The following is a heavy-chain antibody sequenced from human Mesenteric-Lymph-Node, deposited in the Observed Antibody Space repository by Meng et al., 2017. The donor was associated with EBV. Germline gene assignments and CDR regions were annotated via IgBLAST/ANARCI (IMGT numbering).Heavy chain of an antibody. CDR3: ARDLGVSQYYYGASPLDS. CDR2: IYHSGST. V-gene: IGHV4-4*03. J-gene: IGHJ4*02. CDR1: AGAMCSNNW. D-gene: IGHD3-10*01. Sequence: VTLPGAVPGPVSPPGPLFSTCAVAAGAMCSNNWSSWARQPPGKGLEWIGEIYHSGSTNYNPSLQSRVTISVDKSKNQFSLKLSSVTAADTGVYYCARDLGVSQYYYGASPLDSWGQGTLVTVSS.